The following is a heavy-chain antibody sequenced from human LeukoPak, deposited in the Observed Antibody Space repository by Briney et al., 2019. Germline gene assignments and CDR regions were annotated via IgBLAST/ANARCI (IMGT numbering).Heavy chain of an antibody. D-gene: IGHD3-22*01. CDR3: ARTRSNYYDSSGYRVELDY. CDR1: GGSISSYY. CDR2: IYYSGST. Sequence: SETLSLTCTVSGGSISSYYWSWIRQPPGKGLEWIGYIYYSGSTNYNPSLKSRVTISVDTSKNQFSLKLSSVTAADTAVYYCARTRSNYYDSSGYRVELDYWGQGTLVTVSS. J-gene: IGHJ4*02. V-gene: IGHV4-59*01.